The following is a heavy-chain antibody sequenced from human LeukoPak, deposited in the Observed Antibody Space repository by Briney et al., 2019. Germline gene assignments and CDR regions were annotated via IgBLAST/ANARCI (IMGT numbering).Heavy chain of an antibody. D-gene: IGHD6-13*01. CDR1: DFTLRTAW. CDR3: TAGHYSNL. CDR2: INTEADGGTT. Sequence: GGSLRLSCVASDFTLRTAWMRWVRQAPGEGLEWVGRINTEADGGTTDYAAPVKGRFTISRDDSKSVVYLQMNNLRTEDTAVYYCTAGHYSNLWGQGTLVTVSS. J-gene: IGHJ4*02. V-gene: IGHV3-15*01.